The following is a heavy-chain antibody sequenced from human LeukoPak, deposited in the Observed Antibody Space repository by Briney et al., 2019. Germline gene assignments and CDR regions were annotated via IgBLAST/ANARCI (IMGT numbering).Heavy chain of an antibody. CDR1: GGSFSGYY. D-gene: IGHD3-22*01. Sequence: TSETLSLTCAVYGGSFSGYYWSWIRQPPGKGLEWIGEINHSGSTNYNPSLKSRATISVDTSKNQFSLKLSSVTAADTAVYYCATLYDSSGYYPFWGQGTLVTVSS. CDR2: INHSGST. J-gene: IGHJ4*02. V-gene: IGHV4-34*01. CDR3: ATLYDSSGYYPF.